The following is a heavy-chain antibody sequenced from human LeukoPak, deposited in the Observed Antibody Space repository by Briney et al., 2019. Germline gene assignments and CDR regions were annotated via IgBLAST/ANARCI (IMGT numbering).Heavy chain of an antibody. J-gene: IGHJ1*01. CDR1: GYTFTSHG. V-gene: IGHV1-18*01. D-gene: IGHD3-22*01. CDR2: ISVYNGNT. Sequence: ASVKVSCKASGYTFTSHGITWVRQAPGQGLEWLGWISVYNGNTNYVQNLQGRVTLTTDTSTSTAYMELRSLRSDDTAVYSCARGNSAYYDSSGSQYFQHWGQGTLVTVSS. CDR3: ARGNSAYYDSSGSQYFQH.